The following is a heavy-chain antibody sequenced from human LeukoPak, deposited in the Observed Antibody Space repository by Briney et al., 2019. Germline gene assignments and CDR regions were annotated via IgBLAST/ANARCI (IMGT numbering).Heavy chain of an antibody. V-gene: IGHV4-39*01. CDR2: TYFTGNT. J-gene: IGHJ4*02. CDR1: VGSVSTSLHY. D-gene: IGHD3-16*01. CDR3: ASHLGRDVFDY. Sequence: SKTLSLTCTVSVGSVSTSLHYWGWIRQPQGQGLEWIGTTYFTGNTYYNPSLQSRVNISIDTSKNQFFLRLGSVTAADTAVYYCASHLGRDVFDYWGQGVLVAVSS.